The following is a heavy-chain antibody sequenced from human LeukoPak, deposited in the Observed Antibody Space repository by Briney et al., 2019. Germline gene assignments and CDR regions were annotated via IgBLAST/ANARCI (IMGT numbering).Heavy chain of an antibody. CDR1: GYTFTAYY. CDR2: INPNSGGT. V-gene: IGHV1-2*02. Sequence: ASVTVSCKASGYTFTAYYIHWVRQALGQGLEWMGWINPNSGGTNYAQKIQGRVTMTRDTSINTAYMELSRLRSDDTAVYYCARGERDGDLDSWGQGTLVTVSS. CDR3: ARGERDGDLDS. J-gene: IGHJ4*02. D-gene: IGHD4-17*01.